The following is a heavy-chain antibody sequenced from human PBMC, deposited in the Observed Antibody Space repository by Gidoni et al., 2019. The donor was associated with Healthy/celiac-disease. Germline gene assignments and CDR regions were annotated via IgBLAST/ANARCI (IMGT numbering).Heavy chain of an antibody. CDR2: IYPGDSDT. D-gene: IGHD1-26*01. J-gene: IGHJ3*02. V-gene: IGHV5-51*01. CDR1: GYSFTSYW. Sequence: EVQLVQSGAEVKKPGVSLKISCKGSGYSFTSYWIGWVRQMPGKGLEWMGIIYPGDSDTRYSPSFQGQVTISADKSISTAYLQWSSLKASDTAMYYCARNVLPPIVGAVGGAFDIWGQGTMVTVSS. CDR3: ARNVLPPIVGAVGGAFDI.